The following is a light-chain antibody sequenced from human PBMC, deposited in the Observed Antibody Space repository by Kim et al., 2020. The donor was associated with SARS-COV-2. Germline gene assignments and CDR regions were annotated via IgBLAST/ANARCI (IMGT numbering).Light chain of an antibody. CDR2: AAS. V-gene: IGKV1-17*01. CDR3: QKHINYPRT. J-gene: IGKJ1*01. CDR1: QGITSD. Sequence: DIQMTQSPSSLSASVGDRVTITCRASQGITSDLGWYQQTPGKAPKLLIYAASRLESGVPSRFSGSGSGTEFTLTISSLQPEDFATYYFQKHINYPRTFGQGTKVDIK.